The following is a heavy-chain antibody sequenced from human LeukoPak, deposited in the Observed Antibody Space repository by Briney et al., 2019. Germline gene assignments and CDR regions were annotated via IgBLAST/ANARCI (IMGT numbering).Heavy chain of an antibody. V-gene: IGHV3-48*03. CDR3: ARTRLGEWLVGNAFDI. CDR2: ISSSGSTI. D-gene: IGHD6-19*01. Sequence: PGGSLRLSCAASGFTFSSYEMNWVRQAPGKGLEWVSYISSSGSTIYYADSVKGRFTISRDNAKNSLYLQMNSLRAEDTAVYYCARTRLGEWLVGNAFDIWGQGTMVTVSS. CDR1: GFTFSSYE. J-gene: IGHJ3*02.